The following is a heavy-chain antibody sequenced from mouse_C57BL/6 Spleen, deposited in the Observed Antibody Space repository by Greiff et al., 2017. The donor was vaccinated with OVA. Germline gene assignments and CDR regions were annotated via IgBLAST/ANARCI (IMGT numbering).Heavy chain of an antibody. V-gene: IGHV1-59*01. CDR3: AHYDGFAY. CDR2: IDPSDSYT. J-gene: IGHJ3*01. D-gene: IGHD2-4*01. CDR1: GYTFTSYW. Sequence: QVQLQQPGAELVRPGTSVKLSCKASGYTFTSYWMHWVKQRPGQGLEWIGVIDPSDSYTNYNQKFKGKATLTVDTSSSTAYMQLSSLTSEDSAVYYCAHYDGFAYWGKGTLVTVSA.